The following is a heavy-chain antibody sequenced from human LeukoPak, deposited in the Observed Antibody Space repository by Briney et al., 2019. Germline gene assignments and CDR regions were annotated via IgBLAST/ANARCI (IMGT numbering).Heavy chain of an antibody. Sequence: SETLSLTCTVSGGSISSYYWSWIRQPPGKGLEWIGYIYCSGSTNYNPSLKSRVTISVDTSKNQFSLKLSSVTAADTAVYYCAGSSSWYVGYYYYMDVWGKGTTVTVSS. D-gene: IGHD6-13*01. CDR1: GGSISSYY. J-gene: IGHJ6*03. CDR2: IYCSGST. V-gene: IGHV4-59*08. CDR3: AGSSSWYVGYYYYMDV.